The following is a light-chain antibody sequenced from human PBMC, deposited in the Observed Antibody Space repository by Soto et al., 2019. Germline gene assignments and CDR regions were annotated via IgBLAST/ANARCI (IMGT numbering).Light chain of an antibody. J-gene: IGKJ1*01. CDR2: GAS. Sequence: EIVLTQSPGTLSLSPGERATLSCRASQSVSSSYLAWYQQKPGQAPRLLIYGASSRATGIPDRFSGSGSGTDFTLTISRLEPEDFATYYCLQHNNYPRTFGQGTRVDI. CDR3: LQHNNYPRT. CDR1: QSVSSSY. V-gene: IGKV3-20*01.